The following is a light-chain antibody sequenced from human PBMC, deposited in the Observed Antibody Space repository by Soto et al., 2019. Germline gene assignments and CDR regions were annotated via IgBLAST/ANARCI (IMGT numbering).Light chain of an antibody. Sequence: EVVLTQSPGTLSLSPGERATLSCRASQSVSSSFLAWYQQKPGQAPRLLIHAASSLQSGVPSRFSGSGSGTDFTLTISSLQPEDFATYSCQQSYNSPQKFGQGTKVDIK. CDR1: QSVSSSF. J-gene: IGKJ1*01. CDR3: QQSYNSPQK. V-gene: IGKV3D-20*02. CDR2: AAS.